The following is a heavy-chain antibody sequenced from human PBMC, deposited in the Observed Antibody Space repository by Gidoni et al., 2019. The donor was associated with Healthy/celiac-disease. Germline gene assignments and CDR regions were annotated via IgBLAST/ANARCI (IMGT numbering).Heavy chain of an antibody. CDR1: GGSISSGSYY. V-gene: IGHV4-61*02. J-gene: IGHJ2*01. CDR3: ARWGGADYGGTNWYFDL. Sequence: QVQLQESGTGLVKPSQTLSLTCTVSGGSISSGSYYWSWIRQPAGKGLEWIGRLYTSGSTNYNPSLKSRVTMSVDTSKNQFSLKLSSVTAADTAVYYCARWGGADYGGTNWYFDLWGRGTLVTVSS. D-gene: IGHD4-17*01. CDR2: LYTSGST.